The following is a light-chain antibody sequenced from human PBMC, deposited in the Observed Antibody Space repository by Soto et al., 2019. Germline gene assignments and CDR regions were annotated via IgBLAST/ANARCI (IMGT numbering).Light chain of an antibody. CDR3: QQRGNWPLT. CDR1: QSISSY. Sequence: ETVLTQSPATLSLSPGERATLSCRASQSISSYLIWYQQKPGQAPRLLIYDASSRSTGIPARFSGSGSGTDFTLTISSLQPEDLGDYECQQRGNWPLTFGGGTKVEV. J-gene: IGKJ4*01. CDR2: DAS. V-gene: IGKV3-11*01.